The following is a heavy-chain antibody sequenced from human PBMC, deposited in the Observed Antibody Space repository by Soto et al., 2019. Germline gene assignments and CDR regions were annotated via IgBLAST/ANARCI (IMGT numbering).Heavy chain of an antibody. CDR2: ISAYNGNT. CDR1: GYNFTTRG. V-gene: IGHV1-18*01. J-gene: IGHJ6*02. Sequence: GPSLRVSCNPSGYNFTTRGFRWVRQAPGQGLEWMGWISAYNGNTNYAQKLQGRVTMTTDTSTSTAYMELRSLRSDDTAVYYCAREDYSSSWPTHYYYGMDVWGQGTTVTVSS. D-gene: IGHD6-13*01. CDR3: AREDYSSSWPTHYYYGMDV.